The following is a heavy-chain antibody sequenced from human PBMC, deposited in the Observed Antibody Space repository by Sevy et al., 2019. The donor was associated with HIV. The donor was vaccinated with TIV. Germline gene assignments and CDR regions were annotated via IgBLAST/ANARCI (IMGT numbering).Heavy chain of an antibody. J-gene: IGHJ6*02. D-gene: IGHD4-17*01. V-gene: IGHV3-11*01. CDR3: ARDHVKDGDLGDYYYYAMDV. Sequence: GGSLRLSCAASGFTFSDYYMSWLRQAPGKGLEWLSYISGSGDTIYYADSVKGRFTISRDNAKNSLYLQMNSLRAEDTAVYYCARDHVKDGDLGDYYYYAMDVWGQGTTVTSP. CDR2: ISGSGDTI. CDR1: GFTFSDYY.